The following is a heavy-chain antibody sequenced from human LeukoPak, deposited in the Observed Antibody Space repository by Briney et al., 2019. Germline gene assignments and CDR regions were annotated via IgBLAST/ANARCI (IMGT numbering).Heavy chain of an antibody. CDR1: GFTFSSYE. J-gene: IGHJ4*02. Sequence: GGSLRLSCAASGFTFSSYEMNWVRQAPGKGLEWVSSISSSSSYIYYADSVKGRFTISRDNAKNSLYLQMNSLRAEDTAVYYCARDGYGDPIDYWGQGTLVTVSS. CDR3: ARDGYGDPIDY. D-gene: IGHD4-17*01. V-gene: IGHV3-21*01. CDR2: ISSSSSYI.